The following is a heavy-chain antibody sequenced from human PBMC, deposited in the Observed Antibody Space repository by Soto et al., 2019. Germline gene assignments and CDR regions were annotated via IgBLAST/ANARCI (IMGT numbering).Heavy chain of an antibody. CDR2: IYYSENT. CDR3: ARATYFYERSDYLYLFAY. D-gene: IGHD3-22*01. Sequence: SENLSLTCTVSGVSISSGDYFWSWIRQTPGKGLEWIGYIYYSENTYYNPSLKSRVAISGDTSKNQFSLKLSSVTAADTAVYYCARATYFYERSDYLYLFAYRGQGSLVP. V-gene: IGHV4-30-4*01. J-gene: IGHJ4*02. CDR1: GVSISSGDYF.